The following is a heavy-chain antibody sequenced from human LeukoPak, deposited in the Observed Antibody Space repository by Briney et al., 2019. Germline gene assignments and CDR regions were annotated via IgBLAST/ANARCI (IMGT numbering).Heavy chain of an antibody. CDR1: GFTFSSYA. J-gene: IGHJ4*02. Sequence: PGGSLRLSCAASGFTFSSYAMSWVRQAPGKGLEWVSAISGSGGSTYYADSVKGRFTISRDNSKNTLYLQMNSLRAEDTAVYYCAKVPIRGYDILTGYYPDYWGQGTLVTVSS. V-gene: IGHV3-23*01. D-gene: IGHD3-9*01. CDR3: AKVPIRGYDILTGYYPDY. CDR2: ISGSGGST.